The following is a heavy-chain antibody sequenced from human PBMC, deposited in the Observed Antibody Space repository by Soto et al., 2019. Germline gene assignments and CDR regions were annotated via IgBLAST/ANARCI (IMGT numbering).Heavy chain of an antibody. D-gene: IGHD1-26*01. J-gene: IGHJ6*02. CDR2: ISAYNGNT. CDR3: ARVRTDNVGDTPYYYYGMDV. V-gene: IGHV1-18*04. CDR1: GYTFTSYG. Sequence: ASVKVSCKASGYTFTSYGISWVRQAPGQGLEWMGWISAYNGNTNYAQKLQGRVTMTTDTSTSTAYMELRSLRSDDTAVYYCARVRTDNVGDTPYYYYGMDVWGQGALVTVSS.